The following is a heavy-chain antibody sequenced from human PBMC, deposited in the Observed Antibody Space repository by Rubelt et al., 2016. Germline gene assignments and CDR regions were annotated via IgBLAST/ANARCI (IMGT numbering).Heavy chain of an antibody. D-gene: IGHD3-3*01. CDR1: GYTFTGYY. Sequence: QVQLVQSGAELKKPGASVKVSCKASGYTFTGYYMHWVRQAPGQGLEWMGRINPNSGGPDYAQRFQGRVTMTRATSISTAYMGLGRLRSDDTAVYYCARDQDFWSGPIMDVWGQGTTVTVSS. J-gene: IGHJ6*02. CDR3: ARDQDFWSGPIMDV. CDR2: INPNSGGP. V-gene: IGHV1-2*06.